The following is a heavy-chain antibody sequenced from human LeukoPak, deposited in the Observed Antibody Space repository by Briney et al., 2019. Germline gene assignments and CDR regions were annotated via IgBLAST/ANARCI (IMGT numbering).Heavy chain of an antibody. CDR1: GGSISSYY. Sequence: KASETLSLTCTVSGGSISSYYWSWIRQPPGKGLEWIGYIYYSGSTNYNPSLKSRVTISVDTSKNQFSLKLSSVTAADTAVYYCSIAVAGTLDAFDIWGQRTMVTVSS. CDR2: IYYSGST. CDR3: SIAVAGTLDAFDI. J-gene: IGHJ3*02. V-gene: IGHV4-59*08. D-gene: IGHD6-19*01.